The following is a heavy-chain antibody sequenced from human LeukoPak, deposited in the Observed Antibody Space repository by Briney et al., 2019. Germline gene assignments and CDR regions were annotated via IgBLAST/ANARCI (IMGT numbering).Heavy chain of an antibody. Sequence: PSETLSLTCSVSGSSISPHHWTWIRQAPGEGLEWMGYTYYRGTTNYSPSLKNRLTMSVDTSKNQISLKLTSVTAADTAVYYCARIQPSCPGLGFCSFDIWGRGTLATVSS. CDR3: ARIQPSCPGLGFCSFDI. J-gene: IGHJ3*02. D-gene: IGHD3-3*01. CDR1: GSSISPHH. CDR2: TYYRGTT. V-gene: IGHV4-59*11.